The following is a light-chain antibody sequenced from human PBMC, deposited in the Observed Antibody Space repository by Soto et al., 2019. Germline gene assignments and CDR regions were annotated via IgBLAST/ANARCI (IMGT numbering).Light chain of an antibody. CDR1: QTVNNNY. Sequence: LVLTQPPGTLSLSPVERATLSCRASQTVNNNYLAWYQQIPGQAPRLLISGASGRATGTPDRFSGSASGTDFTLTISRLEPEDFAVYYCQQYGSSPLTFGGGTKV. CDR2: GAS. CDR3: QQYGSSPLT. J-gene: IGKJ4*01. V-gene: IGKV3-20*01.